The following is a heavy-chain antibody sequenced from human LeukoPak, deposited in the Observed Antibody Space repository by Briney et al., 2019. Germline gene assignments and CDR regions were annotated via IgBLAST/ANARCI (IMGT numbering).Heavy chain of an antibody. CDR3: ARGPANYCSGGSCYRTHDAFDI. J-gene: IGHJ3*02. D-gene: IGHD2-15*01. CDR2: INHSGST. Sequence: PSETLSLTCAVYGGSFSGYYWSWIRQPPGKGLEWIGEINHSGSTNYNPSLKSRVTISVDTSKNQFSLKLSSVTAADTAVYYCARGPANYCSGGSCYRTHDAFDIWGQGTMVSVSS. CDR1: GGSFSGYY. V-gene: IGHV4-34*01.